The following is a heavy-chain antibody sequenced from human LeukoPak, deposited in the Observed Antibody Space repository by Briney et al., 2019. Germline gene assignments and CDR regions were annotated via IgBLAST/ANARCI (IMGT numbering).Heavy chain of an antibody. V-gene: IGHV4-39*07. CDR3: ARLWFGESDYYFDY. D-gene: IGHD3-10*01. CDR1: GGSISSSNYY. J-gene: IGHJ4*02. Sequence: SETLSLTCTVSGGSISSSNYYWGWIRQPPGKGLEWIGEIYHSGSTNYNPSLKSRVTISVDKSKNQFSLKLSSVTAADTAVYYCARLWFGESDYYFDYWGQGTLVTVSS. CDR2: IYHSGST.